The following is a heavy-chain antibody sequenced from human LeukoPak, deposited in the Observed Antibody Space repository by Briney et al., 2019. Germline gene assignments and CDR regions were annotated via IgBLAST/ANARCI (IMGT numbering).Heavy chain of an antibody. CDR3: TRESRPFCPFAY. V-gene: IGHV4-4*02. CDR1: GGSIDITNY. Sequence: SETLSLTCGVSGGSIDITNYWSWVRQGPGKGLGWLCEISHSWSTNYKPSVRSRVAMSLGRANNQFSLSLTSVTAADTAVYYCTRESRPFCPFAYWGQGVLVTVTS. J-gene: IGHJ4*02. D-gene: IGHD2-2*01. CDR2: ISHSWST.